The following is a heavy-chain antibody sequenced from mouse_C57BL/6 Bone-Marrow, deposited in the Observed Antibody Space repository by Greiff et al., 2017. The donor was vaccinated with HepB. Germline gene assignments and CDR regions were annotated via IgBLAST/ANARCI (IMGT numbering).Heavy chain of an antibody. J-gene: IGHJ4*01. V-gene: IGHV2-9-1*01. Sequence: VQLQESGPGLVAPSQSLSITCTVSGFSLTSYAISWVRQPPGKGLEWLGVIWTGGGTNYNSALKSRLSISKDNSKSQVFLKMNSLQTDDTARYYCARHYSNQYYYAMDYWGQGTSVTVSS. CDR3: ARHYSNQYYYAMDY. CDR1: GFSLTSYA. D-gene: IGHD2-5*01. CDR2: IWTGGGT.